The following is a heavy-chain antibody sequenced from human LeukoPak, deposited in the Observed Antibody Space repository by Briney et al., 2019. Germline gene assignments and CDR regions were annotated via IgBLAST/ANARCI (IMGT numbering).Heavy chain of an antibody. CDR2: IIPIFGTA. V-gene: IGHV1-69*13. CDR3: ARGYPGSSWYDY. D-gene: IGHD6-13*01. Sequence: GASVTVSCKASGGTFSSYAISWVRQAPGQGLEWMGGIIPIFGTANYAQKFQGRVTITADESTSTAYMELSSLRSEDTAVYYCARGYPGSSWYDYWGQGTLVTVSS. CDR1: GGTFSSYA. J-gene: IGHJ4*02.